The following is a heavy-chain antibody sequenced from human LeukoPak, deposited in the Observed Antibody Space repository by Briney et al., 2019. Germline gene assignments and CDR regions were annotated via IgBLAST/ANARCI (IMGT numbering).Heavy chain of an antibody. J-gene: IGHJ3*02. Sequence: SETLSLTCTVSGGSISSSSYNWGWIRQPPGKGLEWVGSIDYSGSTYYNPSLKSRVTISVDTSKNQFSLKLSSVTAADTAVYYCARVEAYGSNAFDIWGQGAMVTVSS. CDR2: IDYSGST. CDR3: ARVEAYGSNAFDI. CDR1: GGSISSSSYN. D-gene: IGHD3-10*01. V-gene: IGHV4-39*07.